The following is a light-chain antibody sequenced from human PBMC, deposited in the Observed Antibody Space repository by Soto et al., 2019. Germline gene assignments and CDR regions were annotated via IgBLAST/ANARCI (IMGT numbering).Light chain of an antibody. CDR3: TSFTSRHTYV. CDR2: DVS. V-gene: IGLV2-14*03. Sequence: QSALTQPASVSGSPGQSITISCTGTSSDVGGYNYVSWSQQHPDKAPRLMIYDVSNRPSGVSDRFSGSKSGDTASLTISGLQAEDEADYYCTSFTSRHTYVFGTGTKVTVL. J-gene: IGLJ1*01. CDR1: SSDVGGYNY.